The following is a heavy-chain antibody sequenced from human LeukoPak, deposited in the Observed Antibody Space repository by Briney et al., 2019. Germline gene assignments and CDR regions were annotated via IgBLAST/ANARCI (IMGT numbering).Heavy chain of an antibody. CDR3: ARVSVGGFGEIFFDY. CDR1: GGSFSGHL. CDR2: IDHIGDI. V-gene: IGHV4-34*10. D-gene: IGHD3-10*01. Sequence: SETLSLTCEVSGGSFSGHLWTWIRQPPGKGLEWVGQIDHIGDINYNASLGSRLTISVDTSKTQFSLKLTSLTAADTAVYYCARVSVGGFGEIFFDYWGQGILVTVSS. J-gene: IGHJ4*02.